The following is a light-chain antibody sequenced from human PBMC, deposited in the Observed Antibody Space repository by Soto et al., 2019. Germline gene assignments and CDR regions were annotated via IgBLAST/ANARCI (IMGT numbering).Light chain of an antibody. V-gene: IGKV3-20*01. CDR2: GAS. CDR3: QQYGGSPLT. CDR1: QSVSSSY. J-gene: IGKJ4*01. Sequence: EIVLMQSPGTLSLSPGERATLSCRASQSVSSSYLAWYQQKPGQPPRLLIYGASSRATGIPDRFSGSGSGTDFSLTISRLEPEDFAVYYCQQYGGSPLTFGGGTKVEIK.